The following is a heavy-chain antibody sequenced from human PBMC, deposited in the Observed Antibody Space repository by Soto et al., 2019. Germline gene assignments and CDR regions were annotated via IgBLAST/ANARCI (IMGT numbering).Heavy chain of an antibody. V-gene: IGHV3-23*01. CDR3: AKAIYSSGWYGAFDI. D-gene: IGHD6-19*01. Sequence: EVQLLESGGGLVQPGGSLRLSCAASGFTFSSYAMSWVRQAPGKGLEWVSAISGSGGSTYYADSLKGRFTISRDNPKNTLHLQMNSLRAEDTAVYYCAKAIYSSGWYGAFDIWVQGTMVTVSS. CDR1: GFTFSSYA. CDR2: ISGSGGST. J-gene: IGHJ3*02.